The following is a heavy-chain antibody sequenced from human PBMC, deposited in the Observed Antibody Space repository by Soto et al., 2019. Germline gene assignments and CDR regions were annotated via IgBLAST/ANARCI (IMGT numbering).Heavy chain of an antibody. CDR2: ISWNSGFKK. Sequence: GGSLRLSCAASGFTFDDYAMHWVRQAPGKGLEWVSGISWNSGFKKYYADSVKGRFTISRDNSKSTVYLELNNLSAEDTAVYHCAKNQGVELVPLATVDWFDPWGQGSVVTVSS. V-gene: IGHV3-9*01. D-gene: IGHD1-26*01. CDR3: AKNQGVELVPLATVDWFDP. CDR1: GFTFDDYA. J-gene: IGHJ5*02.